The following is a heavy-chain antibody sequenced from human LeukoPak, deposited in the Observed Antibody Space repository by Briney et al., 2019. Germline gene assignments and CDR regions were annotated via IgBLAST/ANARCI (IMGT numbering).Heavy chain of an antibody. Sequence: GRSLRLSCAASGFTFDDYAMHWVRQAPGKGLEWVSGISWNSGSIDYADSVKGRFTISRDNAKNSLYLQMNSLRAEDTALYYCAKDIYYDSSGYFDYWGQGTLVTVSS. V-gene: IGHV3-9*01. D-gene: IGHD3-22*01. CDR3: AKDIYYDSSGYFDY. J-gene: IGHJ4*02. CDR2: ISWNSGSI. CDR1: GFTFDDYA.